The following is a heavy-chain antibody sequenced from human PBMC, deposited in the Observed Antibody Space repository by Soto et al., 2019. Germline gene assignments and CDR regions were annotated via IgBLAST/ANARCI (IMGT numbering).Heavy chain of an antibody. CDR2: IYHSGST. V-gene: IGHV4-38-2*01. D-gene: IGHD1-1*01. CDR3: ASGTTSPTDY. J-gene: IGHJ4*02. CDR1: GYSISSGYY. Sequence: PSETLSLTFAVSGYSISSGYYWGWIRQPPGKGLEWIGSIYHSGSTYYNPSLKSLVTISVDTSKNQFSLKLSSVTAADTAVYYCASGTTSPTDYWGQGTLVTVPS.